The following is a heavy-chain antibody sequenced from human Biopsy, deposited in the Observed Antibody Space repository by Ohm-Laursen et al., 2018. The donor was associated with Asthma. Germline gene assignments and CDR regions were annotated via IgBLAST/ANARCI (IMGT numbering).Heavy chain of an antibody. CDR3: ARGDSSGWSQYYFDY. V-gene: IGHV3-53*01. J-gene: IGHJ4*02. D-gene: IGHD6-19*01. CDR1: GFTVSRDS. CDR2: IYSGGTS. Sequence: SLRLSCAASGFTVSRDSMFWVRQAPGKGLEWVSVIYSGGTSHTAESVRGRFTISRDYSKNTLYLQMHSLRAEDTAVYYCARGDSSGWSQYYFDYWGQGTLVTVSS.